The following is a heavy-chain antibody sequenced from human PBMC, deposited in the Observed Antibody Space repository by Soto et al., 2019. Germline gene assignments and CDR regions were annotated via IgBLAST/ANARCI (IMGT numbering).Heavy chain of an antibody. CDR3: SRVPHKVATRQGDYYYYYMDV. CDR1: GGSISSYY. D-gene: IGHD5-12*01. CDR2: IYYSGST. J-gene: IGHJ6*03. V-gene: IGHV4-59*01. Sequence: TSETLSLTCTVSGGSISSYYWSWIRQPPGKGLEWIGYIYYSGSTNYNPSLKSRVTISVDTSKNQFSLQLSSVTAADTAVYYCSRVPHKVATRQGDYYYYYMDVWGKGTTVTVSS.